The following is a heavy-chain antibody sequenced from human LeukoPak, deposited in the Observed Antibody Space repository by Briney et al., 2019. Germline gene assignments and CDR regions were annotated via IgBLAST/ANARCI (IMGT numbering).Heavy chain of an antibody. Sequence: GGSLRLSCAASGFTFSSYSMNWVRQAPGKGLEWVSSISSSSSYIYYADSVKGRFTISRDNAKNSLYLQMNSLRAEDTAVYYCARAGITGDFSTPLDYWGQGTLVTVSS. CDR2: ISSSSSYI. CDR3: ARAGITGDFSTPLDY. J-gene: IGHJ4*02. D-gene: IGHD7-27*01. CDR1: GFTFSSYS. V-gene: IGHV3-21*01.